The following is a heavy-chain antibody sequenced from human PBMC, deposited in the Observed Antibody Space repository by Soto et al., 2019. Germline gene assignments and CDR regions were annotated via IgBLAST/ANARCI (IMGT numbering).Heavy chain of an antibody. D-gene: IGHD1-26*01. V-gene: IGHV3-53*04. J-gene: IGHJ6*02. Sequence: EVQLVESGGGLVQPGGSLRLSCAASGFTVSSNYMSWVRQAPGKGLEWVSVIYSGGSTYYADSVKGRFTISRHNSKNTLYLQMNSLRAEDTAVYYCARGGVGATAGGYYYGMDVWGQGTTVTVSS. CDR3: ARGGVGATAGGYYYGMDV. CDR2: IYSGGST. CDR1: GFTVSSNY.